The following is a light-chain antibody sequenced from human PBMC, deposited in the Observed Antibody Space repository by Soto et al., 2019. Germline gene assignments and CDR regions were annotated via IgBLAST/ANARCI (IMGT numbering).Light chain of an antibody. CDR2: GAS. V-gene: IGKV1-12*01. J-gene: IGKJ4*01. Sequence: DIQMTQSPSSVSATIGDRVTISCRASQDVNRWLAWYQQKPGKAPELLIYGASTLQSGVPSRFSGSGSGTDFTLTISSLQPEDFATYYCQRANSFPLTFGGGTKVEIK. CDR3: QRANSFPLT. CDR1: QDVNRW.